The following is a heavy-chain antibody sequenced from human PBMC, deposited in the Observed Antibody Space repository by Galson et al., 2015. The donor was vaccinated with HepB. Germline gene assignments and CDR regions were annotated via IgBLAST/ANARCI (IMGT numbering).Heavy chain of an antibody. J-gene: IGHJ2*01. V-gene: IGHV3-53*01. CDR2: IYSGGST. Sequence: SLRLSCAASGFTVSSNYMSWVRQAPGKGLEWVSVIYSGGSTYYADSVKGRFTISRDNSRNTLYLQMNSLRAEDTAVYYCARDRYDYIWGSYVHYWYFDLWGRGTLVTVSS. CDR1: GFTVSSNY. D-gene: IGHD3-16*01. CDR3: ARDRYDYIWGSYVHYWYFDL.